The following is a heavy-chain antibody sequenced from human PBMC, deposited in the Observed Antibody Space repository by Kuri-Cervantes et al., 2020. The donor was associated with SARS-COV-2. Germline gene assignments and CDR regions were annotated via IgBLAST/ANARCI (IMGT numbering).Heavy chain of an antibody. D-gene: IGHD3-22*01. J-gene: IGHJ4*02. CDR2: ISHDGSSE. CDR3: ARDLLHYDSSGYYYDPG. CDR1: GFTFSTSA. Sequence: GGSLRLSCAASGFTFSTSAMHWVRQAPGKGLEWVALISHDGSSEYYRDSVKGRFTVSRDNSKESLFLRMNSLRAEDTAVYYCARDLLHYDSSGYYYDPGWGQGTLVTVSS. V-gene: IGHV3-30*07.